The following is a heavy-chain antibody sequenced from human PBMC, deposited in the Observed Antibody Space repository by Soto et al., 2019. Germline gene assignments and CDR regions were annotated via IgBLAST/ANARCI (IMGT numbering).Heavy chain of an antibody. J-gene: IGHJ4*02. D-gene: IGHD3-16*02. CDR3: STYDYIWGTDRYRWAY. V-gene: IGHV3-15*01. CDR1: GSTFSNAW. CDR2: IKSKTDGGTT. Sequence: EVQLVESGGDLVKPGGSLRLSCAASGSTFSNAWMTWVRQAPGKGLEWVGHIKSKTDGGTTHYAAPVEGRFTISRDDSKNTLYLLMNSLKTEDTAVYYCSTYDYIWGTDRYRWAYWGQGTLVTVSS.